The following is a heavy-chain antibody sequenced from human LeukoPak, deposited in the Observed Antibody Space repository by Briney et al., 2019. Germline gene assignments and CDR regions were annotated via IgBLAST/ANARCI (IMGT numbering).Heavy chain of an antibody. CDR2: ICHSGST. V-gene: IGHV4-39*02. Sequence: SETLSLTCNVSGGSISSRSYYWSWLRQPPGKGLEWIATICHSGSTYYNASLKSRVTISVDTSKSHFSLKLSSVTAADTAMYYCARYTGVNGYYFDYWGQGTLVTVSS. J-gene: IGHJ4*02. CDR3: ARYTGVNGYYFDY. CDR1: GGSISSRSYY. D-gene: IGHD2-8*01.